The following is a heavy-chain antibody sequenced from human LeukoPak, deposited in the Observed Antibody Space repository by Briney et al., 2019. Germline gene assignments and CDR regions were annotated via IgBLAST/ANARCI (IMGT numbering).Heavy chain of an antibody. CDR1: GFTFDDYA. Sequence: GSLRLSCAASGFTFDDYAMHWVRQAPGKGLEWVSLIRGDGGSTYYADSVKGRFTISRDNSENSLYLQMNSLRTEDTALYYCAKDISLYYYDSSGYLGGLDYWGQGTLVTVSS. D-gene: IGHD3-22*01. CDR3: AKDISLYYYDSSGYLGGLDY. CDR2: IRGDGGST. J-gene: IGHJ4*02. V-gene: IGHV3-43*02.